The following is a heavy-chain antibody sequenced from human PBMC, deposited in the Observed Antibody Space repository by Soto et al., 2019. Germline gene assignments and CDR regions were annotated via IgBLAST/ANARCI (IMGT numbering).Heavy chain of an antibody. J-gene: IGHJ6*02. Sequence: SGGSLRLSCTASGFTFGDYAMSWVRQAPGKGLEWVGFIRSKAYGGTTEYAASVKGRFTISRDDSKSIAHLQMNSLKTEDTAVYYCSLVVVITSDGMDVWGQGTTVTVSS. CDR2: IRSKAYGGTT. CDR3: SLVVVITSDGMDV. CDR1: GFTFGDYA. V-gene: IGHV3-49*04. D-gene: IGHD3-22*01.